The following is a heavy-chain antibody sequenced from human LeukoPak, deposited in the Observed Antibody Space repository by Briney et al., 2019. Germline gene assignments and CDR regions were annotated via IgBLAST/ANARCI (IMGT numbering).Heavy chain of an antibody. CDR2: ISGRGDNT. V-gene: IGHV3-23*01. CDR3: AKGSYFVSCGSFYFDF. J-gene: IGHJ4*02. CDR1: GLTFRSYA. D-gene: IGHD1-26*01. Sequence: PGGPLGLSCAASGLTFRSYAMSWVRQAPGKGLEWVSGISGRGDNTYYAGSVKGRFTISRDNSNNPLYVQLNSLGTEDTAAYYCAKGSYFVSCGSFYFDFWGQGTLVTVSS.